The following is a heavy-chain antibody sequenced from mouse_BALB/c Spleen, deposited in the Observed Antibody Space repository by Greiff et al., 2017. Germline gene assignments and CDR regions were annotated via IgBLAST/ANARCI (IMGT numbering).Heavy chain of an antibody. CDR2: INPDSSTI. J-gene: IGHJ4*01. CDR1: GFDFRRYW. V-gene: IGHV4-1*02. Sequence: EVKVVESGGGLVQPGGSLKLSCAASGFDFRRYWMSWVRQAPGKGLEWIGEINPDSSTINYTPSLKDKFIISRDNAKNTLYLQMSKVRSEDTALYYCARPNLYYAMDYWGQGTSVTVSS. CDR3: ARPNLYYAMDY.